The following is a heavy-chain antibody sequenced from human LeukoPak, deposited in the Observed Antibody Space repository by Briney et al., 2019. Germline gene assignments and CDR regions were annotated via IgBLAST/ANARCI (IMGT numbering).Heavy chain of an antibody. CDR1: GFTFSNAW. CDR2: IKKDGSAE. CDR3: VRGGESTWS. D-gene: IGHD2-15*01. V-gene: IGHV3-7*01. Sequence: GGSLRLSCVTSGFTFSNAWMTWVRQAPWKGLESVGTIKKDGSAEYYLDSVKGRFTISRDDAKNTLYLQMNSLRAEDTAVYYCVRGGESTWSWGQGTLVTVSS. J-gene: IGHJ5*02.